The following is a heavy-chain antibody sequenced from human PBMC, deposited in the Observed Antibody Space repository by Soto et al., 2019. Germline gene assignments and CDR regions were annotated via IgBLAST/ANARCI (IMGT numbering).Heavy chain of an antibody. CDR1: VCTFSSYA. Sequence: PVGSLRLSCASSVCTFSSYAMSCVRQSPGKWLEWVSAISGSGGSTYYADSVKGRFTISRDNSKNTLFLQMNSLRAEDTAVYYCAKEDDGSGSYFPNALDYLGQGTLIILSS. D-gene: IGHD3-10*01. V-gene: IGHV3-23*01. CDR3: AKEDDGSGSYFPNALDY. CDR2: ISGSGGST. J-gene: IGHJ4*02.